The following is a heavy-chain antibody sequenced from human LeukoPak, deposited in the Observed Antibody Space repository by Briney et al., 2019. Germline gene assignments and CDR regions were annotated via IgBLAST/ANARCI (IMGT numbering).Heavy chain of an antibody. Sequence: SGGSLRLSRAASGFTFSDYYMSWIRQGPGKGLEWVSYVSSSGSTINYADSVKGRFTISRDNAKNSLYLQMNSLRAEHTAVYYCAREKGMGTTYFDYWGQGTLVTVSS. CDR2: VSSSGSTI. CDR1: GFTFSDYY. CDR3: AREKGMGTTYFDY. J-gene: IGHJ4*02. D-gene: IGHD1-7*01. V-gene: IGHV3-11*01.